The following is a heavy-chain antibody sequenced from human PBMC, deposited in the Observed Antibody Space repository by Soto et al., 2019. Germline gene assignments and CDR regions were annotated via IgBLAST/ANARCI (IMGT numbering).Heavy chain of an antibody. D-gene: IGHD3-3*01. V-gene: IGHV4-31*03. CDR1: GVSISSGDYY. CDR3: SRWWSGSIQGFDP. Sequence: QVQLQESGLGLLKPSQTLSLTCTVSGVSISSGDYYWSWIRQHPGNGMEWIGYIYYSGSTYYNPSLKSRVTISVDTSKNQFSLKLSAVTAADTAVYYCSRWWSGSIQGFDPWGQGTLVTVSS. CDR2: IYYSGST. J-gene: IGHJ5*02.